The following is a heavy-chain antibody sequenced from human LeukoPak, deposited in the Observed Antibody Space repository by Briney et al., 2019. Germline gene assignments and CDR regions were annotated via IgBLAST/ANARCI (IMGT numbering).Heavy chain of an antibody. CDR3: ARVAFLEWQYLYYFDY. D-gene: IGHD3-3*02. V-gene: IGHV3-21*01. CDR1: GFTFSSYS. Sequence: GGSLRLSCAASGFTFSSYSMNWVRQAPGQGLEWVSSISSSSSYTYYADSVKGRFTISRDNAKNSLYLQMNSLRAEDTAVYYCARVAFLEWQYLYYFDYWGQGTLVTVSS. J-gene: IGHJ4*02. CDR2: ISSSSSYT.